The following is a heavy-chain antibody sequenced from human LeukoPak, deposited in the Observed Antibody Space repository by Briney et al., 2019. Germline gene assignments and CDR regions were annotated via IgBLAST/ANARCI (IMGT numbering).Heavy chain of an antibody. CDR1: GFTFSNYA. CDR3: AKWGDYDVLTGYYVSDY. Sequence: GGSLRLSCAASGFTFSNYAMSWVRQAPGKGLEWVPAITGGGSGIYYADSMKSRFTISRDNSKNTLYLQINSLRAEDTAVYYCAKWGDYDVLTGYYVSDYWGQGTPVTVSS. J-gene: IGHJ4*02. CDR2: ITGGGSGI. V-gene: IGHV3-23*01. D-gene: IGHD3-9*01.